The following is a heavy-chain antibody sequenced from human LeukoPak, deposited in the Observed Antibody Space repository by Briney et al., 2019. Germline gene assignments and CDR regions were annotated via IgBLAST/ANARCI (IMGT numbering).Heavy chain of an antibody. J-gene: IGHJ4*02. CDR1: GGSFSGYF. Sequence: SETLSLTCAVYGGSFSGYFWSWIRQPPGKGLEWIGEIHHSGTTTYNPSLKSRVTMSVDTSKNQFSLKLSSVTAADTAVYYCARHQSNIYYLGALDYWGQGTLVTVSS. CDR2: IHHSGTT. V-gene: IGHV4-34*01. CDR3: ARHQSNIYYLGALDY. D-gene: IGHD7-27*01.